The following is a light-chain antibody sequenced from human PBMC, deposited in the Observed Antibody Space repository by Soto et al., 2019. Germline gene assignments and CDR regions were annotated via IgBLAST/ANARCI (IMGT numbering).Light chain of an antibody. CDR1: QSVRRY. CDR2: DAS. CDR3: QQRSDWPLT. V-gene: IGKV3-11*01. Sequence: EIVLTQSPATLSLSPGERATLSCRASQSVRRYLAWYQQRPGQAPRLLIYDASTRVAGIPARFSGSGSGTDFTLTITSLEPEDFAVYYCQQRSDWPLTFGGGTKVDI. J-gene: IGKJ4*01.